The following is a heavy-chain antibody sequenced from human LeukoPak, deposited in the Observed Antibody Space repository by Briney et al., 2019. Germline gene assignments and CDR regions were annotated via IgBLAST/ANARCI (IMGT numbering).Heavy chain of an antibody. V-gene: IGHV3-23*01. CDR2: ISGSGRSL. Sequence: GGSLRLSCVASGFNSSAYVMSWFRQAPGKGLEWVSSISGSGRSLYYADSIKGRFNISRDNSKNILYLQMDRLRDEDTAIYYCATEVVYWGQGALVTVSS. CDR3: ATEVVY. CDR1: GFNSSAYV. J-gene: IGHJ4*02.